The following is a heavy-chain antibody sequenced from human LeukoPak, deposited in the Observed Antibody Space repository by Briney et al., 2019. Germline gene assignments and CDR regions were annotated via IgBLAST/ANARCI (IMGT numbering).Heavy chain of an antibody. V-gene: IGHV3-11*06. J-gene: IGHJ2*01. CDR2: ISSSSSYT. Sequence: GGSLRLSCAASGFTFSDYYMSWIRQAPGKGPEWVSYISSSSSYTNYADSVKGRFTISRDNAKNSLYLQMNSLRAEDTAVYYCARLTMVRGVTNWYFDLWGRGTLVTVSS. CDR3: ARLTMVRGVTNWYFDL. D-gene: IGHD3-10*01. CDR1: GFTFSDYY.